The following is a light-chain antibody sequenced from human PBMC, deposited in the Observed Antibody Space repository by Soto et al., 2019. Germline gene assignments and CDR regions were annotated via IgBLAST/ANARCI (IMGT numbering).Light chain of an antibody. V-gene: IGKV3-20*01. J-gene: IGKJ1*01. CDR2: GPS. Sequence: EIVLTHSPGTLSLSPWEIATLSCRASQNVNSNHIAWYQQKPGQAPRLLIYGPSSRATGIPERFSGSGSGTDFTLTISRLEPEDFAVYFCHQFGSSPQTFGHGTKVDIK. CDR3: HQFGSSPQT. CDR1: QNVNSNH.